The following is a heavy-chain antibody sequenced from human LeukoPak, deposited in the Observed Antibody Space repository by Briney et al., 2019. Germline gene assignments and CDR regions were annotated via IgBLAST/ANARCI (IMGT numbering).Heavy chain of an antibody. CDR3: AREMGYAGNRRHDALNV. D-gene: IGHD4-23*01. J-gene: IGHJ3*01. V-gene: IGHV3-11*06. Sequence: PGGSLRLSCAAAGFTFSDYYMSWVRQAPGKGLEWMSLISSDISYTKDADSLKGRVRISRDNANNSLYLQMNRLRAEDTATYYCAREMGYAGNRRHDALNVWGPGTVVIVSS. CDR2: ISSDISYT. CDR1: GFTFSDYY.